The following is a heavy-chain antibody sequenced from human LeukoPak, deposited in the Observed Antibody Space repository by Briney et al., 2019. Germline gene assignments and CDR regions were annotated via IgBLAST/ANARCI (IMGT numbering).Heavy chain of an antibody. CDR2: ISGSGGST. Sequence: GSLRLSCAASGFTFSSYAMSWVRQAPGKGLEWVSAISGSGGSTYYADSVKGRFTISRDNSKNTLYLRMNSLRAEDTAVYYCAKGIAAARLISLGYFQHWGQGTLVTVSS. CDR1: GFTFSSYA. D-gene: IGHD6-13*01. J-gene: IGHJ1*01. CDR3: AKGIAAARLISLGYFQH. V-gene: IGHV3-23*01.